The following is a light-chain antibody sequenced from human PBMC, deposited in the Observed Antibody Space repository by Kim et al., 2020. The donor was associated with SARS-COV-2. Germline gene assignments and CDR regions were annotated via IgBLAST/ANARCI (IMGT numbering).Light chain of an antibody. CDR3: QQYYSHPLT. V-gene: IGKV1-NL1*01. Sequence: AAVGDRLTHTCRASQGISNSLAWYQQKPGQAPKLLLSATSKLERGVPSRFSGSGSGTTYTLTLSSLQPEDFGTYYCQQYYSHPLTFGGGTKVDIK. J-gene: IGKJ4*01. CDR2: ATS. CDR1: QGISNS.